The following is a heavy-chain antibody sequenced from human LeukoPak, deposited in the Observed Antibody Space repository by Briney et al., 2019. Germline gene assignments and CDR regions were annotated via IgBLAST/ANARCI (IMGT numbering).Heavy chain of an antibody. CDR2: IYPGDSDT. D-gene: IGHD6-19*01. J-gene: IGHJ5*02. Sequence: GESLKISCKGSGYSFTSYWIGWVRQMPGKGLEWMGIIYPGDSDTRYSPSFQGQVTISADKSISTAYLQWSSLKASDTAMYYCARLTGMAVAGPRWFDPWGQGTLVTVSS. CDR1: GYSFTSYW. CDR3: ARLTGMAVAGPRWFDP. V-gene: IGHV5-51*01.